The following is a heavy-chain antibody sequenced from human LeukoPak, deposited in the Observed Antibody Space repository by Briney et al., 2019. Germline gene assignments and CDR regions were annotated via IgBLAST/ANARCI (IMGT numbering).Heavy chain of an antibody. CDR3: ASGRNWVSSY. V-gene: IGHV3-30-3*02. CDR1: GFTFSSYA. CDR2: ISYDGSNK. D-gene: IGHD7-27*01. J-gene: IGHJ4*02. Sequence: GRSLRLSCAASGFTFSSYAMHWVRQAPGKGLEWVAVISYDGSNKYYADSVKGRFTISRDNSKNTLYLQMNSLRAEDTAVYYCASGRNWVSSYWGQGTLVTVSS.